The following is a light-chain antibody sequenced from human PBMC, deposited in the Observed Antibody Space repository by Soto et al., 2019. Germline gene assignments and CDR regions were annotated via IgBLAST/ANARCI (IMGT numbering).Light chain of an antibody. CDR1: SGSIASNY. Sequence: NFMLTQPHSVSESPGKTVTISCTRSSGSIASNYVQWYQQRPGSAPTPVIYEDSHRPSGVPDRFSGSIDSSSNSASLTISRLQTEDEADYSGQSFDINNVVFGGGTKLTVL. J-gene: IGLJ2*01. CDR3: QSFDINNVV. V-gene: IGLV6-57*04. CDR2: EDS.